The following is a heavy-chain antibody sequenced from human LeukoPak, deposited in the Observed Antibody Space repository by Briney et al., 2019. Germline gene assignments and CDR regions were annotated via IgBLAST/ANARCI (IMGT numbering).Heavy chain of an antibody. J-gene: IGHJ4*02. V-gene: IGHV4-34*01. CDR1: GGSFSGYY. D-gene: IGHD6-6*01. Sequence: PSETLSLTCAVYGGSFSGYYWSWIRQPPGKGLEWIGEINHSGSTNYNPSLKSRVTISVDTSKNQFSLKLSSVTAADTAVYYCARRGYSIAARTYYFDYWGQGTLVTVSS. CDR3: ARRGYSIAARTYYFDY. CDR2: INHSGST.